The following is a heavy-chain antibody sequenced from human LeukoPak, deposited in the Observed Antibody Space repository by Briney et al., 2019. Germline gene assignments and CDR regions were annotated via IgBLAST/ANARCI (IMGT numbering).Heavy chain of an antibody. CDR3: ARGGSSIATRSMDV. J-gene: IGHJ6*02. CDR2: IYYSGST. CDR1: GDSISSYY. D-gene: IGHD6-6*01. V-gene: IGHV4-59*01. Sequence: PSETLSLTCTVSGDSISSYYWSWIRQPPGKGLEWIGYIYYSGSTNYNPSLKSRVTISVDTSKNQFSLKLSSVTAADTAVYYCARGGSSIATRSMDVWGQGTTVTVSS.